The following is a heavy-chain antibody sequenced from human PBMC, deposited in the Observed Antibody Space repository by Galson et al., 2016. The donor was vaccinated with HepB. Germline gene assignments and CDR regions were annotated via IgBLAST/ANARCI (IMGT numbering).Heavy chain of an antibody. CDR2: ISGRGGST. CDR3: AQSTLKSPYTSSGYYFHY. Sequence: SLRLSCAASGFIFSDNAMSWVRQAPGKGLEWVSAISGRGGSTYYAASVKGRFTISRDNSEDTLYLQMSSLRAEDAAVYYCAQSTLKSPYTSSGYYFHYWGQGTLVTVSS. D-gene: IGHD3-22*01. CDR1: GFIFSDNA. V-gene: IGHV3-23*01. J-gene: IGHJ4*02.